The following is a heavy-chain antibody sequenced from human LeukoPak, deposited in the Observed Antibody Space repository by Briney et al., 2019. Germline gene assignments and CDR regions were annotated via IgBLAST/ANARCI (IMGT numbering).Heavy chain of an antibody. D-gene: IGHD1-14*01. CDR3: AKDITRRREGAFDI. CDR2: ISSDGGNI. V-gene: IGHV3-30*18. J-gene: IGHJ3*02. Sequence: GGSLRLSCAASGFTFSSYSMNWVRQAPGKGLEWVAVISSDGGNIFYADSVKGRFTISRDNSKNTLYLQMNSLRAEDTAVYYCAKDITRRREGAFDIWGQGTMVTVSS. CDR1: GFTFSSYS.